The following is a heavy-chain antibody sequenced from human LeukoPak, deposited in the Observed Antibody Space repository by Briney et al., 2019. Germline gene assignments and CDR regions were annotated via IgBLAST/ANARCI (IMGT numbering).Heavy chain of an antibody. V-gene: IGHV4-4*07. D-gene: IGHD2-15*01. Sequence: SETLSLTCTVSGGSISSYYWSWIRQPAGQGLEWIGRIYTSGSTNYNPSLKSRVTISVDTSKNQFSLKLSSVTAADTAVYYCARQLQVCSGGSCYSGKGIDYWGQGTLVTVSS. J-gene: IGHJ4*02. CDR2: IYTSGST. CDR1: GGSISSYY. CDR3: ARQLQVCSGGSCYSGKGIDY.